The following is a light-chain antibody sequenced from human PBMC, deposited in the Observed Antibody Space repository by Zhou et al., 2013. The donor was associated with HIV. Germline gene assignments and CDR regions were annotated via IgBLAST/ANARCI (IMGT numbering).Light chain of an antibody. CDR1: SSNIGSNP. Sequence: QSAVTQPPSASGTPGQRVTISCSGRSSNIGSNPVNWYKQLPGTAPKLLIYKTNERPSGVTDRFSGSKSGTSASLAISGLQSEDEADYYCAVWDDSLSGHVVFGGGTRLDRP. J-gene: IGLJ2*01. CDR2: KTN. CDR3: AVWDDSLSGHVV. V-gene: IGLV1-44*01.